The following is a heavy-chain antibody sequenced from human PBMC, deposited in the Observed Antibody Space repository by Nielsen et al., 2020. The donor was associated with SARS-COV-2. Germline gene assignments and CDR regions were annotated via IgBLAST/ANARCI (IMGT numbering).Heavy chain of an antibody. D-gene: IGHD1-26*01. Sequence: VRQMPGKGLEWMGRIDPSDSYTNYSPSFQGHVTISADKSISTAYLQWSSLKASDTAMYYCASVIVGAGYWGQGTLATVSS. CDR2: IDPSDSYT. J-gene: IGHJ4*02. CDR3: ASVIVGAGY. V-gene: IGHV5-10-1*01.